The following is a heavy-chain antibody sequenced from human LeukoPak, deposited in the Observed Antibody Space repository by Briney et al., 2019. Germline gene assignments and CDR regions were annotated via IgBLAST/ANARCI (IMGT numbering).Heavy chain of an antibody. CDR1: GYTFTGYY. Sequence: ASVKVSCKASGYTFTGYYMHWVRQAPGQGLEWMGWINPNSGGTNYAQKFQGRVTMTRDTSISTAYMELSRLRSDDTAVYYCAREDDILISTDVWGKGTTVTISS. V-gene: IGHV1-2*02. D-gene: IGHD3-9*01. CDR2: INPNSGGT. J-gene: IGHJ6*04. CDR3: AREDDILISTDV.